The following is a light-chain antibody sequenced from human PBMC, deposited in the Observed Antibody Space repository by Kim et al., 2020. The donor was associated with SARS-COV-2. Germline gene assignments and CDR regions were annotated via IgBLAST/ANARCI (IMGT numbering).Light chain of an antibody. Sequence: ASVRDSVTITCQASQDINKFLNWFQQKPRKAPKLLIYDASNLETGVPSRFSGSGSGTHFTLTISGLQPEDIATYYCQQYDYPPLTFGGGTRVEIK. CDR1: QDINKF. CDR2: DAS. V-gene: IGKV1-33*01. CDR3: QQYDYPPLT. J-gene: IGKJ4*01.